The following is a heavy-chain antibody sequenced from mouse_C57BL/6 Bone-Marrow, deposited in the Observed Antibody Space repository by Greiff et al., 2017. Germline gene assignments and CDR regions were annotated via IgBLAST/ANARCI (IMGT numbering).Heavy chain of an antibody. J-gene: IGHJ4*01. CDR2: TFYSGIP. D-gene: IGHD2-3*01. V-gene: IGHV3-3*01. CDR1: GFSINSDCY. CDR3: ARSGTYDGYYYYAMDY. Sequence: EVQLQESGPSLVRPSQTLSLTCTVTGFSINSDCYWIWIRQFPGNKLEYIGYTFYSGIPYYNPSLESRTYITRDTSKNQFSLKLSSVTTEDTATYYCARSGTYDGYYYYAMDYWGQGTSVTVSS.